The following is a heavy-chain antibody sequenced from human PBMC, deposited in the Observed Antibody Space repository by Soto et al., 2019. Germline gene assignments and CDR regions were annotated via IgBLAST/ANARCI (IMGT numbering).Heavy chain of an antibody. Sequence: QVQLVQSGAEVKKPGSSVKVSCKSSGGTFSNSPISWVRQAPGQGLEWMGGVIPLFRTANYAQKFQGRVTITADGSTNTAYMELSSLRSGDTAVYYCARSRFVVGVTEDYYGMDVWGQGTTVTVAS. J-gene: IGHJ6*02. CDR3: ARSRFVVGVTEDYYGMDV. D-gene: IGHD2-15*01. CDR2: VIPLFRTA. CDR1: GGTFSNSP. V-gene: IGHV1-69*12.